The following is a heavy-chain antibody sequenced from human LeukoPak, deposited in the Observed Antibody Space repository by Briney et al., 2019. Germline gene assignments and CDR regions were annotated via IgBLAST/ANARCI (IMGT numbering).Heavy chain of an antibody. J-gene: IGHJ1*01. D-gene: IGHD3-22*01. V-gene: IGHV3-48*02. CDR1: GFTFSDYA. Sequence: GGSLRLSCAASGFTFSDYAIHWVRQAPGKGLEWVSYISSSSSTIYYADSVKGRFTISRDNAKNSLYLQMNSLRDEDTAVYYCAKDSDYYHSSGYYYAYFQHWGQGTLVTVSS. CDR3: AKDSDYYHSSGYYYAYFQH. CDR2: ISSSSSTI.